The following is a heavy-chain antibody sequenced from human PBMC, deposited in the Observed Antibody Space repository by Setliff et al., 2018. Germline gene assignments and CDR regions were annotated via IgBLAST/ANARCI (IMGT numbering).Heavy chain of an antibody. Sequence: PGGSLRLSCAASGFTFSTYTMTWVRQAPGKGPEWVASISANGDTYYGGSVKGRFIISRDNSKNTLYLQMNSLRAEDTAVYYCARARRTVVVVAATIFDYWGQGTLVTVSS. J-gene: IGHJ4*02. CDR3: ARARRTVVVVAATIFDY. D-gene: IGHD2-15*01. V-gene: IGHV3-23*02. CDR2: ISANGDT. CDR1: GFTFSTYT.